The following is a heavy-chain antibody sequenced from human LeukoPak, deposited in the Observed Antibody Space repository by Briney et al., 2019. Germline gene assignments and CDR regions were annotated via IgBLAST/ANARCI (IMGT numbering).Heavy chain of an antibody. V-gene: IGHV4-38-2*02. Sequence: SETLSLTCTVSGYSISSGYYWGWIRQPPGKGLEWIGSIYHSGSTYYNPSLKSRVTISVDTSKNQFSLKLSSVTAADTAVYYCSSGYDFNFDYWGQGTLVTVSS. CDR2: IYHSGST. CDR3: SSGYDFNFDY. J-gene: IGHJ4*02. D-gene: IGHD5-12*01. CDR1: GYSISSGYY.